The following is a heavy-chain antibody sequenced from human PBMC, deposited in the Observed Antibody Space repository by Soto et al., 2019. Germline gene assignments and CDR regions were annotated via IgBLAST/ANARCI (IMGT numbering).Heavy chain of an antibody. J-gene: IGHJ4*02. CDR1: GGSFTGHF. CDR3: ARAKFESTGWHQFDI. CDR2: VSHSGNT. Sequence: ASETLSLTCTVSGGSFTGHFWSWVRHPPGKGLEWIGEVSHSGNTRYYPSLRSRVTLSVDSSKQQSSLALPSVTAADTAVYYCARAKFESTGWHQFDIWGQGTLVIVSS. D-gene: IGHD7-27*01. V-gene: IGHV4-34*01.